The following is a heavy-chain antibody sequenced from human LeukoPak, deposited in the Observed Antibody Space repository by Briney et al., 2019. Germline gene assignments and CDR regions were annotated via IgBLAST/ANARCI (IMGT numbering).Heavy chain of an antibody. D-gene: IGHD2-2*01. CDR3: ARGLVGPAAFDP. CDR2: INHSGST. Sequence: SETLSLTCAVYGGSFSGYYWSWIRQPPGKGLEWIGEINHSGSTNYNPSLKSRVSISVDTSKNQFSLKLSSVTAADTAVYYYARGLVGPAAFDPWGQGTLVTVSS. V-gene: IGHV4-34*01. J-gene: IGHJ5*02. CDR1: GGSFSGYY.